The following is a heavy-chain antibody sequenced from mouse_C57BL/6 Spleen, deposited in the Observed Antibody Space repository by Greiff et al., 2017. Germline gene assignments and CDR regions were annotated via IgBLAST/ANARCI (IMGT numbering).Heavy chain of an antibody. CDR2: IDPANGNT. V-gene: IGHV14-3*01. Sequence: VQLQQSVAELVRPGASVKLSCTASGFNIKNTYMHWVKQRPERGLEWIGRIDPANGNTKYAPKFQGKATITADTSSNTAYLQLSSLTSEDTAIYYCARGYDGSSQSGAMDYWGQGTSVTVSS. J-gene: IGHJ4*01. D-gene: IGHD1-1*01. CDR3: ARGYDGSSQSGAMDY. CDR1: GFNIKNTY.